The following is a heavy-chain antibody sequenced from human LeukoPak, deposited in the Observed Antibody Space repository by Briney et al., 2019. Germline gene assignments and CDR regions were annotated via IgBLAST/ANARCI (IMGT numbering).Heavy chain of an antibody. J-gene: IGHJ4*02. D-gene: IGHD6-19*01. CDR2: ISSSGSSI. V-gene: IGHV3-48*02. CDR1: GFTFSNYA. Sequence: GGSLRLSCAASGFTFSNYAMSWVRQAPGKGLEWVSYISSSGSSIHYADSVKGRFSISRDNAKNSLYLQMNSLRDEDTAVYYCARDESSGWRQLDYWGQGTLVTVSS. CDR3: ARDESSGWRQLDY.